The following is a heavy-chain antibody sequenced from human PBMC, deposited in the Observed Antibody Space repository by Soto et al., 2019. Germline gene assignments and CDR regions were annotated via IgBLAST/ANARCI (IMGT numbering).Heavy chain of an antibody. V-gene: IGHV1-8*01. J-gene: IGHJ6*03. CDR2: MNPNSGNT. CDR3: ARPRGYCTNGVCLLGSGYYYMDV. D-gene: IGHD2-8*01. Sequence: ASVKVSCKASGYNFTSYDINWVRQATGQGLEWMGWMNPNSGNTGYTQKFQGRVTMTRNTSIGTAYMELSSLRYEDTAGYYCARPRGYCTNGVCLLGSGYYYMDVWGKGTTVNVSS. CDR1: GYNFTSYD.